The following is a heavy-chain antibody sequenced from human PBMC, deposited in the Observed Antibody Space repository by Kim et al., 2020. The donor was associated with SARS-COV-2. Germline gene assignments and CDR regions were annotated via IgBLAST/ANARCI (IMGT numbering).Heavy chain of an antibody. CDR3: ARGAMYYYDSSGYYSYFQH. D-gene: IGHD3-22*01. Sequence: SVKVSCKASGGTFSSYAISWVRQAPGQGLEWMGGIIPIFGTANYAQKFQGRVTITADESTSTAYMELSSLRSEDTAVYYCARGAMYYYDSSGYYSYFQHWGQGTLVTVSS. J-gene: IGHJ1*01. V-gene: IGHV1-69*13. CDR2: IIPIFGTA. CDR1: GGTFSSYA.